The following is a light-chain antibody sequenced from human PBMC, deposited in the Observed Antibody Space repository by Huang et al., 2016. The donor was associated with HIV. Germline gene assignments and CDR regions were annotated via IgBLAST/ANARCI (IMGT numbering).Light chain of an antibody. Sequence: EIVLTHSPATLSLSPGERATLSCRTSQGVGSYLAWYQQKPGQAPRLLIYDASNRAAGIPARFSGSGSGTDFTLTISSLEPEDFAVYYCQQRSNWLTFGGGTKVEIK. J-gene: IGKJ4*01. CDR2: DAS. CDR1: QGVGSY. CDR3: QQRSNWLT. V-gene: IGKV3-11*01.